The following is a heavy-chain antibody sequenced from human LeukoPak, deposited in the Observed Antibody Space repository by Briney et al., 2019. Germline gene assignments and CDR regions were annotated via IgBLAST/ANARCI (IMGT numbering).Heavy chain of an antibody. CDR3: ARLDTPVAQYYFDS. Sequence: PGGSLRLSCAASGFTVSTNYMSWVRQAPGKGLEWVSVIYSGGSTYYADSVRGRFTISRDNSKNTLFLQMNSLRAEDTAVYYCARLDTPVAQYYFDSWGQGTLVTVSS. J-gene: IGHJ4*02. V-gene: IGHV3-53*01. CDR2: IYSGGST. D-gene: IGHD5-18*01. CDR1: GFTVSTNY.